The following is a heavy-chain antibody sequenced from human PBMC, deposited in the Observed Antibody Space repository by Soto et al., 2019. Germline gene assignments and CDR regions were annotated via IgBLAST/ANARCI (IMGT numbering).Heavy chain of an antibody. CDR1: GFTFSSCG. V-gene: IGHV3-30*03. J-gene: IGHJ6*02. Sequence: PGGSLSLSCAASGFTFSSCGMHWVRQAPGKGLEWVAVISYDGSNKYYADSVKGRFTISRDNSKNTLYLQMNSLRAEDTAVYYCAAGGSGYLTYYYYGMDVWGQGTTVTVSS. CDR3: AAGGSGYLTYYYYGMDV. D-gene: IGHD3-22*01. CDR2: ISYDGSNK.